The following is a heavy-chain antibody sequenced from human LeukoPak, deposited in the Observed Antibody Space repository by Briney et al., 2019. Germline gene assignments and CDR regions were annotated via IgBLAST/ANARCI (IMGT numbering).Heavy chain of an antibody. CDR3: TRGLQGIDY. Sequence: GRSLRLSCAASGFTFSSYAMHWVRQAPGKGLEWVAVISYDGSNKYYADSVKGRFTISRDNSKNTLYLQMNSLRAEDTAVYYCTRGLQGIDYWGQGTLVTVSS. D-gene: IGHD4-11*01. CDR1: GFTFSSYA. CDR2: ISYDGSNK. J-gene: IGHJ4*02. V-gene: IGHV3-30-3*01.